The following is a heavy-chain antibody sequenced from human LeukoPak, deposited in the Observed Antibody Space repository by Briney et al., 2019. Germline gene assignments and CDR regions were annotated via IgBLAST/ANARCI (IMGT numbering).Heavy chain of an antibody. CDR1: GFSISSNDYF. Sequence: PSETLSLTCTVSGFSISSNDYFWGWIRQPPRKGLEWIGSISYSESTQYNPSLKSRVTISVDTSKNQFSLKLSSVTAADTAVYYCARVRHISALYLLDCWGQGTLVTVSS. CDR2: ISYSEST. J-gene: IGHJ4*02. CDR3: ARVRHISALYLLDC. D-gene: IGHD3-22*01. V-gene: IGHV4-39*07.